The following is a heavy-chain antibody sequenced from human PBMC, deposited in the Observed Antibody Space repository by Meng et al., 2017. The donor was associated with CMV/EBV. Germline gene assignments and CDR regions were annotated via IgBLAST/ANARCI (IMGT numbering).Heavy chain of an antibody. CDR2: IKQDGSEK. J-gene: IGHJ6*02. CDR1: GFTFSSYW. Sequence: LTGAASGFTFSSYWMSWVRQAPGKGLEWVANIKQDGSEKYYVDSVKGRFTISRDNAKNSLYLQMNSLRAEDTAVYYCARDPDGSSLYYYYYYGMDVWGQGTTVTVSS. CDR3: ARDPDGSSLYYYYYYGMDV. V-gene: IGHV3-7*01. D-gene: IGHD3-10*01.